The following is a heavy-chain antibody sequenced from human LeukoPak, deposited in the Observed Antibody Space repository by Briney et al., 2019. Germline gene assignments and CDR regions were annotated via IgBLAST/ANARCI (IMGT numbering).Heavy chain of an antibody. CDR3: ARAQGGPHLVDD. J-gene: IGHJ4*02. D-gene: IGHD2-15*01. V-gene: IGHV1-2*02. CDR2: INPNSGGT. Sequence: ASVKVSCKASGYTFTGYYMHWVRQAPGQGLEWMGWINPNSGGTNYAQKFQGRVTMTRDTSISTAYMELSRLRSDDTAVYHCARAQGGPHLVDDWGQGTLVTVSS. CDR1: GYTFTGYY.